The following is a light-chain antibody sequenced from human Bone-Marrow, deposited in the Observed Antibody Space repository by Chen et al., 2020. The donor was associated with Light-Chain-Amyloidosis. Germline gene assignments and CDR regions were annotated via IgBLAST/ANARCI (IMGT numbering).Light chain of an antibody. CDR2: DDS. J-gene: IGLJ3*02. CDR1: NIGSTS. V-gene: IGLV3-21*02. Sequence: SYVLTQPSSVSVAPGQTATIACGGNNIGSTSVHWYQQTPGQAPLLVVYDDSDRPSGIPERLSGSNAGNRATVTIRRVEAGDEADYDCPVREGSGDRPVFGGGTKLTVL. CDR3: PVREGSGDRPV.